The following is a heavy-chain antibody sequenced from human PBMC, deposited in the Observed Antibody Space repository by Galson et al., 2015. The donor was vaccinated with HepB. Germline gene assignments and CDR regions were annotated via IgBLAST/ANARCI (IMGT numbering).Heavy chain of an antibody. D-gene: IGHD1-1*01. J-gene: IGHJ4*02. CDR1: GFTFSSYS. CDR2: INTNSKRT. CDR3: ARDVETKGGKTDY. Sequence: SLRLSCAASGFTFSSYSMNWVRQAPGKGLEWISYINTNSKRTYHADSVKGRFTISRDNARNSLYLQMSSLRDEDTAVYYCARDVETKGGKTDYWGQGTLVTVSS. V-gene: IGHV3-48*02.